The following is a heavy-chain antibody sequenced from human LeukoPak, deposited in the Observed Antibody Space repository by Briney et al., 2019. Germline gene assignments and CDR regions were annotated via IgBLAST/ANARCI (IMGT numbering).Heavy chain of an antibody. CDR1: GFTFSSYA. D-gene: IGHD6-19*01. CDR3: AKGQQWLAPYNWFDP. V-gene: IGHV3-23*01. CDR2: ISGSGGST. J-gene: IGHJ5*02. Sequence: TGGSLRLSCAASGFTFSSYAMSWVRQAPGKGLEWVSAISGSGGSTFYADSVRGRFTISRDNSKNTLYLLMNSLRAEDTAVYYCAKGQQWLAPYNWFDPWGQGTLVTVSS.